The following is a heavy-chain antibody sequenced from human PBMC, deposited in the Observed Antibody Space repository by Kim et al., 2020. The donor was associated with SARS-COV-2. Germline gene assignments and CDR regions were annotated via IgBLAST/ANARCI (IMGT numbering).Heavy chain of an antibody. CDR1: GYTFTTYP. Sequence: APVKVSCKASGYTFTTYPIQWVRQAPGQRPEWMGWINPTKANTKYSENFQGRITITRDTSANTAYMELRSLRYEDTAVYYCARSVAILPPGMDVWGQGTKVTVSS. J-gene: IGHJ6*02. CDR3: ARSVAILPPGMDV. V-gene: IGHV1-3*01. D-gene: IGHD3-3*02. CDR2: INPTKANT.